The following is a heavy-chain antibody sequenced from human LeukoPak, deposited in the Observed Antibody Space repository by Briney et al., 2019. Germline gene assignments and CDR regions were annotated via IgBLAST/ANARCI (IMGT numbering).Heavy chain of an antibody. J-gene: IGHJ4*02. CDR2: ISWDGGST. CDR1: GFTFSSYG. CDR3: AKDMAAYYYASGNIDY. Sequence: GGSLRLSCAASGFTFSSYGMSWVRQAPGKGLEWVSLISWDGGSTYYADSVKGRFTISRDNSKNSLYLQMNSLRAEDTALYYCAKDMAAYYYASGNIDYWGQGTLVTVSS. V-gene: IGHV3-43D*03. D-gene: IGHD3-10*01.